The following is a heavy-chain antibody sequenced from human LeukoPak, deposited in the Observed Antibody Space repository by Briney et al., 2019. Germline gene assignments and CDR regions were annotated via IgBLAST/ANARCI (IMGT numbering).Heavy chain of an antibody. CDR3: ARGGAVAGYDY. J-gene: IGHJ4*02. V-gene: IGHV1-18*04. Sequence: GASVKVSCKTSGYTFTSHDISWVRQAPGQGLEWVGWISGYNGNTNYARKLQGRVTVTTDTSTNTAHMDLRSLISDDTAVYYCARGGAVAGYDYWGQGTLVTVSS. CDR1: GYTFTSHD. D-gene: IGHD6-19*01. CDR2: ISGYNGNT.